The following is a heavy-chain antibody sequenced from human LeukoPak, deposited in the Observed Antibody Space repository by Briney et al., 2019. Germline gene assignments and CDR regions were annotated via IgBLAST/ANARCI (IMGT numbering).Heavy chain of an antibody. CDR1: GGSFSGYY. CDR3: ARGPLTQLKLVYYYYYYMDV. V-gene: IGHV4-34*01. CDR2: INHSGST. J-gene: IGHJ6*03. Sequence: SETLSLTCAVYGGSFSGYYWSWIRQPPGKGLEWIGEINHSGSTNYNPSLKSRVTISVDTSKNQFSLKLSSVTAADTAVYYCARGPLTQLKLVYYYYYYMDVWGKGTTVTVSS. D-gene: IGHD5-24*01.